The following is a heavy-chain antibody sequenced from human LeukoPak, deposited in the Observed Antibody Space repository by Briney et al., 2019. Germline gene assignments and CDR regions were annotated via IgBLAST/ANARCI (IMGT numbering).Heavy chain of an antibody. J-gene: IGHJ6*03. CDR1: GDSISSSDYY. V-gene: IGHV4-39*01. Sequence: SETLSLTCTVSGDSISSSDYYWGWIRQPPGKGLEWIGSIYYSGSTYYNPSLKSRVTISVDTSKNQFSLKLSSVTAADTAVYYCARLPNYYYHYMDVWGIGTTVTISS. D-gene: IGHD2-2*01. CDR3: ARLPNYYYHYMDV. CDR2: IYYSGST.